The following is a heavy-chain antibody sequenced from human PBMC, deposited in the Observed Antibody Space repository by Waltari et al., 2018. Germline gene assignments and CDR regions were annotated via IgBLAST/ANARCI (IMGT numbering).Heavy chain of an antibody. CDR2: ISPNSGDT. CDR1: GYTFTGYY. CDR3: ARGDFRLSYYYMDV. V-gene: IGHV1-2*02. Sequence: QVQLVQSGAEVKKPGASVKVSCKASGYTFTGYYIHWVRQAPGQGLEWMGWISPNSGDTNYAQKFQGRVTMTMDTSTTTAYMELSRLTSDDTAVFYCARGDFRLSYYYMDVWGKGTTVTVSS. J-gene: IGHJ6*03. D-gene: IGHD3-3*01.